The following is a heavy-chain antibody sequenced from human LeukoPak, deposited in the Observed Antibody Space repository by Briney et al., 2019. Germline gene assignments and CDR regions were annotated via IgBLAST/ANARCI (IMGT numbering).Heavy chain of an antibody. Sequence: PSETLSLTCTVSGGSIRSYYWSWIRQPPGKGLEWIGYIYYSGSTNYNPSLKSRVTISVDTSKNQFSLKLSSVTAADTAVYYCARRATSSGYYWFDFWGQGTLVTVSS. CDR1: GGSIRSYY. CDR3: ARRATSSGYYWFDF. D-gene: IGHD3-22*01. CDR2: IYYSGST. V-gene: IGHV4-59*01. J-gene: IGHJ4*02.